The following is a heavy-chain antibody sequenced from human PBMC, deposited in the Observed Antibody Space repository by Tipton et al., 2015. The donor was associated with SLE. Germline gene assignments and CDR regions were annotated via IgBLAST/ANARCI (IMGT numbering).Heavy chain of an antibody. Sequence: TLSLTCTVSGGSISSYYWSWIRQPPGKGLEWIGYIYYSGSTNYNPSLKSRVTISVDTSKNQFSLKLSSVTAVDTAVYYCARGSTVTTFYYYYYMDVWGKGTTVTVSS. J-gene: IGHJ6*03. D-gene: IGHD4-11*01. CDR3: ARGSTVTTFYYYYYMDV. CDR2: IYYSGST. V-gene: IGHV4-59*01. CDR1: GGSISSYY.